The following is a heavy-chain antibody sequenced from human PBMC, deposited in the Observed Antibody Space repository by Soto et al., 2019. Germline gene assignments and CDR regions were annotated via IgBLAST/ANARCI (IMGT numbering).Heavy chain of an antibody. CDR3: ASARQLLRYFDWLYPLYYYGMDV. J-gene: IGHJ6*02. CDR2: IIPIFGTA. CDR1: GGTFSSYA. D-gene: IGHD3-9*01. V-gene: IGHV1-69*13. Sequence: GASVKVSCKASGGTFSSYAISWVRQAPGQGLEWMGGIIPIFGTANYAQKFQGRVTITADESTSTAYMELSSLRSEDTAVYYCASARQLLRYFDWLYPLYYYGMDVWGQGTTVTV.